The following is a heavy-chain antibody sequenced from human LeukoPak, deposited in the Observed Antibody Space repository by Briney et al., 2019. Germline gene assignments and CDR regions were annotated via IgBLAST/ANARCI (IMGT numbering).Heavy chain of an antibody. CDR2: INYSETT. CDR3: ARGIFGMVINGFDI. J-gene: IGHJ3*02. V-gene: IGHV4-59*01. Sequence: SETLSLTCTVSGGSISSYYWSWIRQPPGKGLEWIGYINYSETTNYNPSLKRRVTISVDASKNQFSLRLSSVTAADTAVYYCARGIFGMVINGFDIWGQGTMVTVSS. CDR1: GGSISSYY. D-gene: IGHD3-3*01.